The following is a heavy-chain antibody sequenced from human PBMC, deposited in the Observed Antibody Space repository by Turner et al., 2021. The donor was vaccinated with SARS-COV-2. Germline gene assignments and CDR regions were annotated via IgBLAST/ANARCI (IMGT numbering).Heavy chain of an antibody. CDR1: GDSLNSYY. CDR3: ARDPSGTFPRGLFDS. D-gene: IGHD3-10*01. V-gene: IGHV4-59*01. J-gene: IGHJ4*02. CDR2: NSYSGIP. Sequence: QVQLQESGPGLVKPSETLSLTCTVSGDSLNSYYWNWIRQSPGKGLEWIGYNSYSGIPNYNPSLRSRIAISLDKSKKQFSLRLSSVTAADTAVYFCARDPSGTFPRGLFDSWGQGALVTVSS.